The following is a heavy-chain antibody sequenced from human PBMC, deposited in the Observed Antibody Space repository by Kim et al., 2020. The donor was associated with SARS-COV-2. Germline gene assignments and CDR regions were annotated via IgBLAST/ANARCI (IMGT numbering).Heavy chain of an antibody. Sequence: SETLSLTCTVSGGSISSYYWSWIRRPPGKGLEWIGYIYYSGSTNYNPSLKSRVTISVDTSKNQFSLRLSSVTAADTAVYYCAIESRYGAVDYWGQGTLVTVSS. CDR1: GGSISSYY. J-gene: IGHJ4*02. CDR3: AIESRYGAVDY. V-gene: IGHV4-59*01. D-gene: IGHD4-17*01. CDR2: IYYSGST.